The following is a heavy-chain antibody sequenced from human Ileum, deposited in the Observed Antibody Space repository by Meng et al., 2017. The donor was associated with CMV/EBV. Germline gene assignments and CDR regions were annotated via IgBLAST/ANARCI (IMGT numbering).Heavy chain of an antibody. D-gene: IGHD2-21*01. V-gene: IGHV3-15*01. J-gene: IGHJ4*02. Sequence: GESLKISCAASGFTFSNAWMNWVRQAPGKGLEWVGRVKSEIDGATTDYAAPVKGRFTISRDDPKNTVYMQLNSLKSEDTGVYYCTTGGVVGSWGQGTLVTVSS. CDR3: TTGGVVGS. CDR1: GFTFSNAW. CDR2: VKSEIDGATT.